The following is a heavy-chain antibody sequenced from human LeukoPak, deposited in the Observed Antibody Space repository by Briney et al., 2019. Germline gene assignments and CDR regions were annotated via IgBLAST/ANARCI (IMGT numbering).Heavy chain of an antibody. Sequence: SETLSLTCTVSGGSISNYWSWIRQPPGKGLEWIGYIYYSGSTNYNPSLKSRVTISVDTSKNQFSLKLSSVTAADTAVYYCARHKINYYGSGSYAFDIWGQGTMVTVSS. J-gene: IGHJ3*02. CDR2: IYYSGST. V-gene: IGHV4-59*08. D-gene: IGHD3-10*01. CDR3: ARHKINYYGSGSYAFDI. CDR1: GGSISNY.